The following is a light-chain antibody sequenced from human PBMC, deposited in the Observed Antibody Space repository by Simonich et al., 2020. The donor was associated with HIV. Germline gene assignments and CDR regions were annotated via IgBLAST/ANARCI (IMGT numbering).Light chain of an antibody. V-gene: IGLV2-8*01. CDR2: EVS. Sequence: QSALTQPPSASGSPGQSVTISCTGTSSDVGGYNYVSWSQPHPGKAPKLMIYEVSKRPSGVPDRFSGSKSGNTASLTVSRLQAEDEADYYCSSYAGSNNLVFSGGTKLTVL. CDR3: SSYAGSNNLV. J-gene: IGLJ2*01. CDR1: SSDVGGYNY.